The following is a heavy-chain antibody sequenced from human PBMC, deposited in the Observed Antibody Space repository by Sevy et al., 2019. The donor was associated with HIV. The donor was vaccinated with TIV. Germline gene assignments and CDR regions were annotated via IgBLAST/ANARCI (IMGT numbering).Heavy chain of an antibody. Sequence: GGSLRLSCAASGFTFDDYWMQWVRQAQGQGLEWVANIRQDGNELYYADSVKGRFTISRDNAKESLFLQMTNLRVEDTAIYYCARRYFDLWGQGTLVTVSS. V-gene: IGHV3-7*01. CDR1: GFTFDDYW. CDR3: ARRYFDL. J-gene: IGHJ4*02. CDR2: IRQDGNEL.